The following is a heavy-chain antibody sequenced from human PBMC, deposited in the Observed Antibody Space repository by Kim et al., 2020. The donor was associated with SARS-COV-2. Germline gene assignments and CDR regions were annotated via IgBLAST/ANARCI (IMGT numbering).Heavy chain of an antibody. CDR3: ARAGEDYDSSGYYSDAFDI. Sequence: GGSLRLSCAASGFTFSSYSMNWVRQAPGKGLEWVSSISSSSSYIYYADSVKGRFTISRDNAKNSLYLQMNSLRAEDTAVYYCARAGEDYDSSGYYSDAFDIWGQGTMVTVSS. CDR1: GFTFSSYS. CDR2: ISSSSSYI. J-gene: IGHJ3*02. D-gene: IGHD3-22*01. V-gene: IGHV3-21*01.